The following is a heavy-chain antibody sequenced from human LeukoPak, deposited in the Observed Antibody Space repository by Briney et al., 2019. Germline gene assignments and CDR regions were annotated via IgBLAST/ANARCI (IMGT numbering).Heavy chain of an antibody. CDR3: ARGLRFLEWLLWVEGDFWFDP. D-gene: IGHD3-3*01. CDR2: INTNTGNP. CDR1: GYTFTSYA. V-gene: IGHV7-4-1*02. Sequence: ASVKVSCKASGYTFTSYAMNWVRQAPGQGLEWMGWINTNTGNPTYAQGFTGRFVFSLDTSVSTAYLQISSLKAEDTAVYYCARGLRFLEWLLWVEGDFWFDPWGQGTLVTVSS. J-gene: IGHJ5*02.